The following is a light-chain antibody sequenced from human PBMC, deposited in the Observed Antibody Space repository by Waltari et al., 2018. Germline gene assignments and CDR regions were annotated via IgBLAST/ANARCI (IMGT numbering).Light chain of an antibody. CDR1: QDISNY. CDR2: DAS. Sequence: IQMTQSPSSLSASVGDRVSITCQASQDISNYLNWYQQEPGKAPKLLIYDASNLETGVPSRFSGSGSGTDFIFTISSLQPEDIATYYCQQYENLPPFFGQGTKLEIK. CDR3: QQYENLPPF. J-gene: IGKJ2*01. V-gene: IGKV1-33*01.